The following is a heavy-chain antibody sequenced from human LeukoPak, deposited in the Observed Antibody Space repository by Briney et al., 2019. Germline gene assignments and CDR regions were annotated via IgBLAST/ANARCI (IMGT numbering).Heavy chain of an antibody. D-gene: IGHD3-10*01. V-gene: IGHV3-23*01. CDR1: GFTFFDYA. CDR3: AKDTRRGSGMKDGFEF. Sequence: PGRSLRLSCAASGFTFFDYAMTWVRQAPGKGLEWVSALSGGGDKSFYADSVKGRFTISRDNSKNMLFLQMNSLRAEDTAVYFCAKDTRRGSGMKDGFEFWGHGTMVTVSP. J-gene: IGHJ3*01. CDR2: LSGGGDKS.